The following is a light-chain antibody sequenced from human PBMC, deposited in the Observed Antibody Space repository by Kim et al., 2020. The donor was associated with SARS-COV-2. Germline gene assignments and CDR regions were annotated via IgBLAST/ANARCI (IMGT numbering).Light chain of an antibody. Sequence: ASVGDRVTITCRASQSVDNWVAWYQHKPGKAPNLLISAASTLQTGVPSRFSGGGSETDFTLTISSLQPEDSATYYCQLAYSFPTHFGGGTKVDIK. CDR1: QSVDNW. V-gene: IGKV1-12*01. J-gene: IGKJ4*01. CDR2: AAS. CDR3: QLAYSFPTH.